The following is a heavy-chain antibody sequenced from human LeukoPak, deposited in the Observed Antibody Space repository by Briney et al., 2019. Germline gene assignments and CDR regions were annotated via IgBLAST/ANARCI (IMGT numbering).Heavy chain of an antibody. CDR2: ISSSSYI. J-gene: IGHJ4*02. CDR3: APTPGRLPEGY. CDR1: GFTFSSYS. V-gene: IGHV3-21*01. Sequence: GGSLRLSCAASGFTFSSYSMNWVRQAPGKGLEWVSSISSSSYIYYADSVKGRFTISRDNAKNSLYLQMNSLRAEDTAVYYCAPTPGRLPEGYWGQGTLVTVSS. D-gene: IGHD1-14*01.